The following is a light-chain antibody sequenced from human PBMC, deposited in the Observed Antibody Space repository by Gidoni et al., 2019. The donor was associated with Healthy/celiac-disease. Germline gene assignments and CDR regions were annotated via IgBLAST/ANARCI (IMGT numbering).Light chain of an antibody. CDR1: QSVSSSY. CDR2: GAS. J-gene: IGKJ3*01. V-gene: IGKV3-20*01. CDR3: QQYGSSPFT. Sequence: EIVFTQSPGTLSLSPGERATLSRRASQSVSSSYLAWYQQKPGQAPRLLIYGASSRATGIPDRFSGSGSGTDFTLTISRLEPEDFAVYYCQQYGSSPFTFGPGTKVDIK.